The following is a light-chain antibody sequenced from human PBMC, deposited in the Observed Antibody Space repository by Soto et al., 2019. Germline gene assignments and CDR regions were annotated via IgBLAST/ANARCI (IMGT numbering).Light chain of an antibody. Sequence: DIQLTQSPSFLSPSIGESVTITCRASQVISTSLAWYQVKPGKAPKLLISAASTLESGVPSRFSATVSGTEFSLTITSLQPEDFATYYCQQLFDSPINFGQGTRLEIK. CDR3: QQLFDSPIN. V-gene: IGKV1-9*01. CDR1: QVISTS. CDR2: AAS. J-gene: IGKJ5*01.